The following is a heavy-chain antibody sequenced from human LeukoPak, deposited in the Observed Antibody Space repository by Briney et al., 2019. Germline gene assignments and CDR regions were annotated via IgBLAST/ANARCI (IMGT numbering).Heavy chain of an antibody. CDR1: GFTFTSYS. J-gene: IGHJ4*02. D-gene: IGHD1-7*01. Sequence: GGSLRLSCAASGFTFTSYSMSWVRQAPGKGLEWVSGTSDRGDYTYYADSVKGRFTISRDSPKNTLFLQMNSLRAEDTALYFCARKAQYNGHYPLDYWGQGTLVTVSS. CDR2: TSDRGDYT. CDR3: ARKAQYNGHYPLDY. V-gene: IGHV3-23*01.